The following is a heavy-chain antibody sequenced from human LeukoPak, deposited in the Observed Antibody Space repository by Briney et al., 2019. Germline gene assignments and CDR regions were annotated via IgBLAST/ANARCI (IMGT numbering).Heavy chain of an antibody. Sequence: SETLSLTCTVSGGSISSGGYYWSWIRQHPGKGLEWIVYIYYSGSTYYNPSLKSRVTISVDTSKNQFSLKLSSVTAADTAAYYCARIAAAGPIPNYYFDYWGQGTLVTVSS. J-gene: IGHJ4*02. CDR2: IYYSGST. V-gene: IGHV4-31*03. CDR3: ARIAAAGPIPNYYFDY. D-gene: IGHD6-13*01. CDR1: GGSISSGGYY.